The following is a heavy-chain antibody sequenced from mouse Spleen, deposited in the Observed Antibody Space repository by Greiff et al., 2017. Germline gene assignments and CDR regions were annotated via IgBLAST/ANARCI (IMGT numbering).Heavy chain of an antibody. CDR2: INPNYGTT. Sequence: VQLQQPGPELVKPGASVKISCKASGYSFTDYNMNWVKQSNGKSLEWIGVINPNYGTTSYNQKFKGKATLTVDQSSSTAYMQLNSLTSEDSALYYCASPRGGGNYYWYFDVWGAGTTVTVSS. D-gene: IGHD2-1*01. J-gene: IGHJ1*01. CDR3: ASPRGGGNYYWYFDV. CDR1: GYSFTDYN. V-gene: IGHV1-39*01.